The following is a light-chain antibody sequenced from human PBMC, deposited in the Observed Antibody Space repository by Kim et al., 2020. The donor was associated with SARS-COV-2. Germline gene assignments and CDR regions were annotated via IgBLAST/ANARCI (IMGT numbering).Light chain of an antibody. CDR3: QTWGTGTVV. CDR1: SGHSSYA. J-gene: IGLJ2*01. CDR2: LNSDGSH. V-gene: IGLV4-69*01. Sequence: ASVKPTGTLSSGHSSYANAWHQQQAEKGPRYLMKLNSDGSHSKGDGSPDRFSGSSSGAERYLTISSLQSEDEADYYCQTWGTGTVVFGGGTQLTVL.